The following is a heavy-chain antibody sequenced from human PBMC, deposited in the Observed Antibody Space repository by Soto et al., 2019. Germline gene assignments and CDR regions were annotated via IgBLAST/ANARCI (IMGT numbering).Heavy chain of an antibody. V-gene: IGHV4-59*01. CDR1: GGSISSYY. J-gene: IGHJ6*02. CDR3: ARWGCSGGSCYSFYYYGMDV. D-gene: IGHD2-15*01. Sequence: ETLSLTCTVSGGSISSYYWSWIRQPPGKGLEWIGYIYYSGSTNYNPSLKSRVTISVDTSKNQFSLKLSSVTAADTAVYYCARWGCSGGSCYSFYYYGMDVWGQGTTVTVSS. CDR2: IYYSGST.